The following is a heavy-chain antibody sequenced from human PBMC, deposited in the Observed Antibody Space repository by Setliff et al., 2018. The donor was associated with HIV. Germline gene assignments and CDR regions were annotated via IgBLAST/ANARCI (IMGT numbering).Heavy chain of an antibody. J-gene: IGHJ4*02. D-gene: IGHD6-13*01. V-gene: IGHV4-59*04. Sequence: SETLSLTCSVSGGSITGYYWSWIRHHPGKGLEWIGYIYYTGSTYFNPSLKSRVTLSIDTSKNQFSLKLSSVTAADTAVYYCTTIPRGYTSNWYSASFDWGQGTLVTVSS. CDR3: TTIPRGYTSNWYSASFD. CDR2: IYYTGST. CDR1: GGSITGYY.